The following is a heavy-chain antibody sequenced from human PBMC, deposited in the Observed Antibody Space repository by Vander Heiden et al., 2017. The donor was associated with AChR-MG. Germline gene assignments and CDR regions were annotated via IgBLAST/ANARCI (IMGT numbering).Heavy chain of an antibody. Sequence: QVQLVESGGGVVQPGRSLRLSCAASGFSFSSYSMHWVRQAPGKGLEWVAVISYDGSNKYYADSVKGRFTISRDNSKNTLYLQMNSLRAEDTAVYYCARGITIFGVVISNWFDPWGQGTLVTVSS. CDR3: ARGITIFGVVISNWFDP. CDR2: ISYDGSNK. J-gene: IGHJ5*02. D-gene: IGHD3-3*01. CDR1: GFSFSSYS. V-gene: IGHV3-30-3*01.